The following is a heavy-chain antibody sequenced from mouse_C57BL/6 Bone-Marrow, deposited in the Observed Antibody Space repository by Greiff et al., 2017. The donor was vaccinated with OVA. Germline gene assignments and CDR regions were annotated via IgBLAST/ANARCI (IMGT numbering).Heavy chain of an antibody. CDR1: GFTFSSYA. CDR3: ARASITTVVSNWYFDV. J-gene: IGHJ1*03. D-gene: IGHD1-1*01. V-gene: IGHV5-4*03. CDR2: ISDGGSYT. Sequence: EVKLVESGGGLVKPGGSLKLSCAASGFTFSSYAMSWVRQTPEKRLEWVATISDGGSYTYYPDNVKGRFTISRDNAKNNLYLQMSHLKSEDTAMYYCARASITTVVSNWYFDVWCTGTTVTVSS.